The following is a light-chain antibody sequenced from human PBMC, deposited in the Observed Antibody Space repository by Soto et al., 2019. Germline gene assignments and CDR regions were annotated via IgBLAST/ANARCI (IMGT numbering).Light chain of an antibody. CDR1: SSNIGAGYS. CDR2: GNS. V-gene: IGLV1-40*01. CDR3: QSYDSSLSGWV. Sequence: QSVLTQPPSVSGAPGQRVTISCTGSSSNIGAGYSVHWYQQLPGTAPKLLIYGNSNRPSGVPDRFSGSKSGTSASLAITGLQAEDEADYYCQSYDSSLSGWVFGGGTKRTVL. J-gene: IGLJ3*02.